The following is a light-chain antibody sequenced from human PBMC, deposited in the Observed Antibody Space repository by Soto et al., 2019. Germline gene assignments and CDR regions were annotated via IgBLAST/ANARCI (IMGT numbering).Light chain of an antibody. V-gene: IGKV1-39*01. J-gene: IGKJ1*01. Sequence: DIHMTQSPSSLSASVGDVVTIAFLASQSISSYLNWYQQKPGKAPKLLIYAASSLQSGVPSRFSGSGSGTDFTLTISSLQPEDFATYYCQQSYSTSWTFGQGTKVDIK. CDR2: AAS. CDR1: QSISSY. CDR3: QQSYSTSWT.